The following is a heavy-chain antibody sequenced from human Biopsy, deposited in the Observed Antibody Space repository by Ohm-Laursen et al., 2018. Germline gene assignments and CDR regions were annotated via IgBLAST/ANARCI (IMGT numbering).Heavy chain of an antibody. J-gene: IGHJ2*01. Sequence: SLRLSCAASGFTFTSYAMHWVRQAPGKGLEWVAVISYDGSGEYYADSLQGRFIISRDNPKNTVDLQMNSLRAEDTPVYFCARDGKRWDYSTYFSWHFDLWGRGTLVTVSS. CDR3: ARDGKRWDYSTYFSWHFDL. CDR1: GFTFTSYA. V-gene: IGHV3-30*03. CDR2: ISYDGSGE. D-gene: IGHD4-11*01.